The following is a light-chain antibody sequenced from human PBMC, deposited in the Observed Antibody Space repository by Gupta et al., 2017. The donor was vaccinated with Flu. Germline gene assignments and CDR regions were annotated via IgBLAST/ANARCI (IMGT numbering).Light chain of an antibody. V-gene: IGLV4-69*01. CDR3: QTWGTGIRV. CDR1: SGHSSYA. Sequence: QLVLTQPPSASASLGASVKLTCTLSSGHSSYAIAWHQQQPEKGPRYLMKLNSDGSHSKGDGIPDRFSGSSSGAERYLTISSRQAEDEDDYYCQTWGTGIRVFGGGTKLTVL. CDR2: LNSDGSH. J-gene: IGLJ3*02.